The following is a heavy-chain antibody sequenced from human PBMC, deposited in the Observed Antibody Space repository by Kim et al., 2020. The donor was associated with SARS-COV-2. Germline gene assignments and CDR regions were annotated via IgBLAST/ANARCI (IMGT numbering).Heavy chain of an antibody. D-gene: IGHD6-6*01. Sequence: SETLSLTCAVYGGSFSGYYWSWIRQPPGKGLEWIGEINHSGSTNYNPSLKSRVTISVDTSKNQFSLKLSSVTAADTAVYYCASMGIAARPLYYWGQGTLVTVSS. CDR3: ASMGIAARPLYY. CDR1: GGSFSGYY. V-gene: IGHV4-34*01. J-gene: IGHJ4*02. CDR2: INHSGST.